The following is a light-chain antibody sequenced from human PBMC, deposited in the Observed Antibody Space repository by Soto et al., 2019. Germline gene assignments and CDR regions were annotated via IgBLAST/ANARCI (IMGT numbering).Light chain of an antibody. V-gene: IGLV2-14*01. Sequence: QSLGTQPASVSVSPGQSITISCTGTGSDIGYFNYVSWYQQQPGKAPKLMIYEVDNRPSGVSIRFSGSKSGSTASLTISGLQAEDEADYYCKSYAVGSTYVFGTGTKVTVL. CDR3: KSYAVGSTYV. CDR1: GSDIGYFNY. CDR2: EVD. J-gene: IGLJ1*01.